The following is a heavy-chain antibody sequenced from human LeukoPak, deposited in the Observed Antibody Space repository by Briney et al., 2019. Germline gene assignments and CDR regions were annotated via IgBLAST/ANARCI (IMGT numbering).Heavy chain of an antibody. CDR3: ARGPKRDHCSSTSCYSVGFDY. CDR1: GGSFSGYH. CDR2: INHSGST. J-gene: IGHJ4*02. Sequence: SETLSLTCAVYGGSFSGYHWSWIRQPPGKGLEWIGEINHSGSTNYNPSLKSRVTISVDTSKNQFSLKLSSVTAADTAVYYCARGPKRDHCSSTSCYSVGFDYWGQGTLVTVSS. D-gene: IGHD2-2*01. V-gene: IGHV4-34*01.